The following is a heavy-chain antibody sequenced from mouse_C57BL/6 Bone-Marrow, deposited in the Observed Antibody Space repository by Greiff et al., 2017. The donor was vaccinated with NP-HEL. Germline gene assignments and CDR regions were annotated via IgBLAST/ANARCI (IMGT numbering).Heavy chain of an antibody. Sequence: EVQLVESGGGLVKPGGSLKLSCAASGFTFSDYGMHWVRQAPEKGLEWVAYISSGSSTIYYVDTVKGRFTISRDNAKNTLFLQMTSLRSEDTAMYYCARGYDPLLLAMDYWGQGTSVTVSS. CDR3: ARGYDPLLLAMDY. J-gene: IGHJ4*01. CDR1: GFTFSDYG. D-gene: IGHD2-10*02. CDR2: ISSGSSTI. V-gene: IGHV5-17*01.